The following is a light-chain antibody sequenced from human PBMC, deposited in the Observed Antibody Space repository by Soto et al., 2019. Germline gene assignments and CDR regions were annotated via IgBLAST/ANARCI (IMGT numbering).Light chain of an antibody. CDR2: KAS. J-gene: IGKJ5*01. CDR3: QQYSTYPTT. Sequence: DIQMTQSPSTLSASVGDRVTITCRASQSVTTWLAWYQQKPGKAPKLLIYKASNLESGLPSRFTGSGSGTEFTLTISSLQSDDFATYYFQQYSTYPTTFGQGTRLEIK. V-gene: IGKV1-5*03. CDR1: QSVTTW.